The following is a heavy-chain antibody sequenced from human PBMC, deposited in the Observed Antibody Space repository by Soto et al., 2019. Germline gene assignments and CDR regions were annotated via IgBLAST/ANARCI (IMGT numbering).Heavy chain of an antibody. V-gene: IGHV4-39*02. CDR3: TSPHCHGVTCYFTY. J-gene: IGHJ4*03. CDR1: GGSITRSSHY. Sequence: QLQLQESGPRLVKSLETLSLTCSVPGGSITRSSHYWGWIRQPPGKGLEWIGTIYFTEGTYYNPSLKSRVTISVDASSNHLSLKLSSVTAADTAVYYCTSPHCHGVTCYFTYWGQGALFTVSA. D-gene: IGHD2-8*01. CDR2: IYFTEGT.